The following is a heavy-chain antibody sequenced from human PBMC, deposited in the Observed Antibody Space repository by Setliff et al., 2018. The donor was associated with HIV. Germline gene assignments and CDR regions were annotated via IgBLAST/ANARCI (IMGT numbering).Heavy chain of an antibody. CDR1: GDSVSSNSAA. D-gene: IGHD1-1*01. CDR3: ARGGDWDDNYYMDV. V-gene: IGHV6-1*01. CDR2: TYYRSKWHN. Sequence: PSQTLSLTCAITGDSVSSNSAAWNWIRQSPLRGLEWLGRTYYRSKWHNDYAVFLKSRITINPDTAKNQFSLQLNSVTPEDTAVYYCARGGDWDDNYYMDVWGKGTTVTVSS. J-gene: IGHJ6*03.